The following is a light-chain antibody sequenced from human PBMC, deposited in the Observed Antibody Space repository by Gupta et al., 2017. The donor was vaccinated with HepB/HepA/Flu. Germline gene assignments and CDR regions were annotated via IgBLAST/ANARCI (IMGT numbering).Light chain of an antibody. V-gene: IGLV2-8*01. Sequence: SALTQPPSASGSPGQSVTISCTGTSSDVGGYNYVSWYQQHPGKAPKLMIYEVSKRPSGVPDRFSGSKSGNTASLTVSGLQAEEEADYYCSSYAGSNNLIFGGGTKLTVL. CDR2: EVS. CDR3: SSYAGSNNLI. J-gene: IGLJ2*01. CDR1: SSDVGGYNY.